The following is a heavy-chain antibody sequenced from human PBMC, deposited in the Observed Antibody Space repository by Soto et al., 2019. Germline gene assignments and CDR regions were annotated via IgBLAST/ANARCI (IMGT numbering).Heavy chain of an antibody. CDR1: GGSISSGDYY. V-gene: IGHV4-31*03. CDR3: ARWWSGSRQGFDP. Sequence: SETLSLTCTVSGGSISSGDYYWSWIRQHPGKGLEWIGYIYYSGSTYYNPSLKSRVTIPVDTSKNQFSLKLSSVTAADTAVYYCARWWSGSRQGFDPWGQGTLVTVSS. CDR2: IYYSGST. D-gene: IGHD3-3*01. J-gene: IGHJ5*02.